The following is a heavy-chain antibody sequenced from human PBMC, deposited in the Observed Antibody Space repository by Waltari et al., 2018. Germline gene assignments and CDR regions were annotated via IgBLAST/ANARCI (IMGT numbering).Heavy chain of an antibody. CDR1: GFTFSSYG. D-gene: IGHD2-21*02. CDR2: IWYDGSNK. V-gene: IGHV3-33*01. CDR3: ARRGVVTQRHYYYYMDV. Sequence: QVQLVESGGGVVQPGRSLRLSCAASGFTFSSYGMHWVRQAPGKGLEWVAVIWYDGSNKYYADSVKGRFTISRDNSKNTLYLQMNSLRAEDTAVYYCARRGVVTQRHYYYYMDVWGKGTTVTVSS. J-gene: IGHJ6*03.